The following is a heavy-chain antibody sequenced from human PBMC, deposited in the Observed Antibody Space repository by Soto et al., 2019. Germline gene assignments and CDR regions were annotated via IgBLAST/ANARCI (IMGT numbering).Heavy chain of an antibody. V-gene: IGHV4-39*01. J-gene: IGHJ5*02. CDR2: MYYSGTT. CDR3: AVEDSTGNWFDP. CDR1: GGSISSSDFY. Sequence: QLQLQESGPGLVKPSETLSLTCTVSGGSISSSDFYWGWLRQTPGKGLEFIGSMYYSGTTYYNPSLKSRVTISVDTSKNQFTLKLISVTAADTAVYYCAVEDSTGNWFDPWGEGALVTGSS. D-gene: IGHD6-25*01.